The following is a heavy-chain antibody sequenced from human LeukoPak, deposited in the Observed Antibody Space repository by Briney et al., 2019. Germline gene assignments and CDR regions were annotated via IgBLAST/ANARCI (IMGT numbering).Heavy chain of an antibody. CDR1: GFTFSSYA. CDR2: ISGSGSST. J-gene: IGHJ4*02. V-gene: IGHV3-23*01. D-gene: IGHD3-10*01. CDR3: AKDQRGYGRIVDY. Sequence: GGSLRLSCAASGFTFSSYAMSWVRQAPGKGLEWVSSISGSGSSTCYADSVKGRFTISRDNSKNTLYLQMNSLRAEDTAVYYCAKDQRGYGRIVDYWGQGTLVTISS.